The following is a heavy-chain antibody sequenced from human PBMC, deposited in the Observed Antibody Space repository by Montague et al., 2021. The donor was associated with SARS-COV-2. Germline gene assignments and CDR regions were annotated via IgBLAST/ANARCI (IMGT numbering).Heavy chain of an antibody. J-gene: IGHJ3*01. CDR3: ARGWAFDP. CDR1: GGSIASHY. V-gene: IGHV4-59*08. Sequence: SETLSLTCTVSGGSIASHYWNWIRQSSGKRPERTGYVYYNGDTKYNPSLQSRVTISIDTSENQFSPRLNSVTAADTAVYFCARGWAFDPWGQGRLVTVSS. D-gene: IGHD6-19*01. CDR2: VYYNGDT.